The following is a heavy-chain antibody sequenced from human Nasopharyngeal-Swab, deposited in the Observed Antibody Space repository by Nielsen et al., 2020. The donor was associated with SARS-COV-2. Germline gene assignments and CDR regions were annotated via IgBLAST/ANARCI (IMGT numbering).Heavy chain of an antibody. Sequence: GESMKISCAASGFTFSDYYMSWIRQAPGKGLEWIAYITSSGSTRYYADSVKGRFTISRDNTKNSLFLQMNSLRAEDTAVYYCARIGAQWGQGTLVTVSS. J-gene: IGHJ4*02. CDR1: GFTFSDYY. D-gene: IGHD3-16*01. V-gene: IGHV3-11*01. CDR2: ITSSGSTR. CDR3: ARIGAQ.